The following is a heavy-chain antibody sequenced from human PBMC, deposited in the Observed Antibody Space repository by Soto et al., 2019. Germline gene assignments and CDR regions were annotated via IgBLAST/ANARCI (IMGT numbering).Heavy chain of an antibody. D-gene: IGHD3-22*01. CDR2: IIPIFGTA. J-gene: IGHJ4*02. V-gene: IGHV1-69*13. Sequence: SSVKVSCKGSVGTFSSYAISCVRQAPGQGLEWMGGIIPIFGTANYAQKFQGRVTITADESTSTAYMELSSLRSEDTAVYYCAREGNYYDSSGPGSYFDYWGQGTLVTVSS. CDR3: AREGNYYDSSGPGSYFDY. CDR1: VGTFSSYA.